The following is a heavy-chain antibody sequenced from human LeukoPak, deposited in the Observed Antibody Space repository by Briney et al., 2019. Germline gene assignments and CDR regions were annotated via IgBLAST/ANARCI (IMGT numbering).Heavy chain of an antibody. Sequence: GGSLSLSCAASGFPVSRNYMRWVRQAPGRGLEWVSVIYSGSRTYYADSVQGRFTISRDNSKNTLYLQMHRLRAEDTAVYYCARAGPSSSWHQFDYWGQGTLVTVSS. J-gene: IGHJ4*02. CDR2: IYSGSRT. D-gene: IGHD6-13*01. CDR1: GFPVSRNY. V-gene: IGHV3-66*01. CDR3: ARAGPSSSWHQFDY.